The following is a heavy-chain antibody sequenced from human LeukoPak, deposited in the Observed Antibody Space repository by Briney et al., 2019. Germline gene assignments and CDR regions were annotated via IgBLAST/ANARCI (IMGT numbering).Heavy chain of an antibody. Sequence: KPGGSLRLSCAASGFTFSSYSMNWVRQAPGKGLEWVSSISSSSSYIYYADSVKGRFTISRDNAKNSLYLQMNSLRAEDTAVYYCARDLGGSSSWYLWFDPWGQGTLGTVSS. J-gene: IGHJ5*02. D-gene: IGHD6-13*01. CDR1: GFTFSSYS. CDR2: ISSSSSYI. CDR3: ARDLGGSSSWYLWFDP. V-gene: IGHV3-21*01.